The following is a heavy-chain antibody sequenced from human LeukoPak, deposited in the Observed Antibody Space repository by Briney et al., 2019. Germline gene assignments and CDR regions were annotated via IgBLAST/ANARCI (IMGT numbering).Heavy chain of an antibody. CDR1: GFTFSDHY. D-gene: IGHD5-18*01. Sequence: GGSLRLSCAASGFTFSDHYMDWVRQAPGQGLEWVSAISAGGGSTFYADSVQGRFTISRDNSKNTLFLQMDSLRAEDTAVYYCARPIGYTYGYVDCWGQGTLVTVSS. CDR3: ARPIGYTYGYVDC. CDR2: ISAGGGST. V-gene: IGHV3-23*01. J-gene: IGHJ4*02.